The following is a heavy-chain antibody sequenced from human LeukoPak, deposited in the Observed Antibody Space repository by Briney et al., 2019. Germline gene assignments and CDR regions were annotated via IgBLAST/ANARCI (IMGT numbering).Heavy chain of an antibody. CDR3: ARDLVYGDPYYYYGMDV. Sequence: GGSLRLSCAASGFTFSSYSMNWVRQAPGKGLEWVSSISSSSSYIYYADSVKGRFTISRDNAKNSLYLQMNSLRAEDTAVYYCARDLVYGDPYYYYGMDVWGQGTTVTVSS. CDR1: GFTFSSYS. J-gene: IGHJ6*02. V-gene: IGHV3-21*01. D-gene: IGHD4-17*01. CDR2: ISSSSSYI.